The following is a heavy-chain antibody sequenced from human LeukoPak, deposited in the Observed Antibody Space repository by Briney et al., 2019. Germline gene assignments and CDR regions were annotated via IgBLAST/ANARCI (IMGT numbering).Heavy chain of an antibody. J-gene: IGHJ3*02. V-gene: IGHV5-51*01. D-gene: IGHD2-21*01. CDR1: GYSFTSYW. Sequence: GESLKISCKGSGYSFTSYWIGWVRQMPGKGLEWMGIIYPGDSDTRYSPSFQGQVTISADKSISTAYLQWSSLKASDTAMYYCARVPTPKCGGDCQGYDAFDIWGQGTMVTVSS. CDR3: ARVPTPKCGGDCQGYDAFDI. CDR2: IYPGDSDT.